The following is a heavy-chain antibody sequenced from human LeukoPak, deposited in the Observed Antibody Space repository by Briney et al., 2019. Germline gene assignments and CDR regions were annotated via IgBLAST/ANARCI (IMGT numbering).Heavy chain of an antibody. Sequence: PGGSLRLSCAASGFTFSSYAMNWVRQAPGKGLEWVSVIYSGGSTYYADSVKGRFTISRDNSKNTLYLQMNSLRAEDTAVYYCARDRLPDGSGSLNAFDIWGQGTMVTVSS. CDR2: IYSGGST. J-gene: IGHJ3*02. V-gene: IGHV3-53*01. D-gene: IGHD3-10*01. CDR3: ARDRLPDGSGSLNAFDI. CDR1: GFTFSSYA.